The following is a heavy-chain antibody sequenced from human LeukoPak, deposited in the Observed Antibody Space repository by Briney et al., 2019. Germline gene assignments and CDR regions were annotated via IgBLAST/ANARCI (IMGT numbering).Heavy chain of an antibody. J-gene: IGHJ4*02. D-gene: IGHD4-17*01. Sequence: PSGTLSLTCTVSGGSISSGDYYWSWIRQPPGKGLEWIGYIYYSGSTYYNPSLKSRVTISVDTSKNQFSLKLSSVTAADTAVYYCARDSRGTTVTYFDYWGQGTLVTVSS. V-gene: IGHV4-30-4*01. CDR2: IYYSGST. CDR1: GGSISSGDYY. CDR3: ARDSRGTTVTYFDY.